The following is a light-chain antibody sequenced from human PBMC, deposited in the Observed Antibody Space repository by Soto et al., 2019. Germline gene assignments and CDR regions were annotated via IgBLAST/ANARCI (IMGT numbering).Light chain of an antibody. V-gene: IGKV3-15*01. CDR1: QSVGTK. CDR3: QQYSSWLWT. J-gene: IGKJ1*01. Sequence: IVMTQSPATLSVSPGERANLSCRASQSVGTKLAWYQQTPGQAPRLLIYGASNRATGVPARISVSVSGTEFTLTIASLQSEDFAVYYCQQYSSWLWTFGQGTKVEIK. CDR2: GAS.